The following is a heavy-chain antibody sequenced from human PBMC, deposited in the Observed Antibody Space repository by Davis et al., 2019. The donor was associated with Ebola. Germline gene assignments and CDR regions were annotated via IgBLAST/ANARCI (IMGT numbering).Heavy chain of an antibody. Sequence: SQTLSLTCTVSAGSISSSSYYWGWLRQPPGKGLEWIGSIYYSGSTYYNPSLKSRVTISVDTSKNQFSLKLSSVTAADTAVYYCASLSRITMIVADYWGQGTLVTVSS. CDR2: IYYSGST. CDR1: AGSISSSSYY. D-gene: IGHD3-22*01. V-gene: IGHV4-39*01. CDR3: ASLSRITMIVADY. J-gene: IGHJ4*02.